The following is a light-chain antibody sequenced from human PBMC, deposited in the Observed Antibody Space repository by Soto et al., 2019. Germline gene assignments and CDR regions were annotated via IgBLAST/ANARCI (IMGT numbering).Light chain of an antibody. V-gene: IGKV3-20*01. CDR3: QQYGSSPPYT. Sequence: EIVLTQSPGTLSLSPGERATLSCRASQSVSSSYLAWYQQKPGQAPRLLIYGASSRATGIPDRFSGSGSGTDFTLTISRLVPEDFAVYYCQQYGSSPPYTFGQGTKVEMK. CDR1: QSVSSSY. J-gene: IGKJ2*01. CDR2: GAS.